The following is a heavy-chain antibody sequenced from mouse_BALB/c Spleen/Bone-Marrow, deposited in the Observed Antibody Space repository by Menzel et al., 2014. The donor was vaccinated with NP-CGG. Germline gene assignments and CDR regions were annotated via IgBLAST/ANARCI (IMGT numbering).Heavy chain of an antibody. CDR1: GFNIKDTY. CDR3: AEITTAAYYVMDY. J-gene: IGHJ4*01. D-gene: IGHD1-2*01. Sequence: EVQLQESGAELVKPGASVKLSCTASGFNIKDTYIHWVKQRPEQGLEWIGRIDPASGNTKYDPKFQGKATITADTSSNTAYLQLSSLTSEDTAVYYCAEITTAAYYVMDYWGQGTSVTVSS. CDR2: IDPASGNT. V-gene: IGHV14-3*02.